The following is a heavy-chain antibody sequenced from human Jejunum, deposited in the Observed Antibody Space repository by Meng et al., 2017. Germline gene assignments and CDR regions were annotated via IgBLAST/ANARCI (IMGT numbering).Heavy chain of an antibody. D-gene: IGHD3-22*01. CDR2: INPNSGGT. J-gene: IGHJ4*02. Sequence: ASVKVSCKASGYTFTNYYIHWVRQAPGQGLEWMGRINPNSGGTNYAQKFQGRVTMTRDTSITTAYMELSSLGSDDTAVDHCARHDSSGNSPDYWGQGTLVTVSS. V-gene: IGHV1-2*06. CDR3: ARHDSSGNSPDY. CDR1: GYTFTNYY.